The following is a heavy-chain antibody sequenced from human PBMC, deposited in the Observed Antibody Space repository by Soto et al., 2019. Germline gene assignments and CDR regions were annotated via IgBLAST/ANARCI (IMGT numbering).Heavy chain of an antibody. D-gene: IGHD5-18*01. V-gene: IGHV3-30*18. CDR1: GFTFSSYG. CDR3: AKDPGYSYGGPCFDY. Sequence: PGGSLRLSCAASGFTFSSYGMHWVRQAPGKGLEWVAVISYDGSNKYYADSVKGRFTISRDNSKNTLYLQMNSLRAEDTAVYYCAKDPGYSYGGPCFDYSGQGTLVTVSS. J-gene: IGHJ4*02. CDR2: ISYDGSNK.